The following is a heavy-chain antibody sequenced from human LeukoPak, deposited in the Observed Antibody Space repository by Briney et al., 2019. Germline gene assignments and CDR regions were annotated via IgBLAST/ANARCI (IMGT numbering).Heavy chain of an antibody. Sequence: ASVKVSCKASGYTFTGYYMHWVRQAPGQGLEWMGWINPNSGGTNYAQKFQGRVTMTRDTSISTAYMELRSLRSDDTAVYYCARHYSSGWYLFDYWGQGTLVTVSS. D-gene: IGHD6-19*01. J-gene: IGHJ4*02. CDR2: INPNSGGT. CDR1: GYTFTGYY. V-gene: IGHV1-2*02. CDR3: ARHYSSGWYLFDY.